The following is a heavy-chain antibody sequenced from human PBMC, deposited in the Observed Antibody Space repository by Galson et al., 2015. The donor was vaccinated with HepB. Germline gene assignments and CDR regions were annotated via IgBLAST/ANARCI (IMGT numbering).Heavy chain of an antibody. V-gene: IGHV3-43*01. J-gene: IGHJ6*03. CDR1: GFTFDDYT. Sequence: LRLSCAASGFTFDDYTMHWVRQAPGKGLEWVSLISWDGGSTYYADSVKGRFTISRDNSKNSLYLQMNSLRTEDTALYYCAKDRRLRYLEYYMDVWGKGTTVTVSS. CDR2: ISWDGGST. D-gene: IGHD3-9*01. CDR3: AKDRRLRYLEYYMDV.